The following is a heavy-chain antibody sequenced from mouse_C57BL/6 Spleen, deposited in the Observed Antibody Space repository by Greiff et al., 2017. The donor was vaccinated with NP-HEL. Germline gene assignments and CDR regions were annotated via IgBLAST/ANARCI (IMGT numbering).Heavy chain of an antibody. CDR2: IDPETGGT. V-gene: IGHV1-15*01. CDR1: GYTFTDYE. J-gene: IGHJ2*01. D-gene: IGHD2-5*01. Sequence: QVQLKQSGAELVRPGASVTLSCKASGYTFTDYEMHWVKQTPVHGLEWIGAIDPETGGTAYNQKFKGKAILTADKSSSTAYMELRSLTSEDSAVYYCTRSAYYSNYYFDYWGQGTTLTVSS. CDR3: TRSAYYSNYYFDY.